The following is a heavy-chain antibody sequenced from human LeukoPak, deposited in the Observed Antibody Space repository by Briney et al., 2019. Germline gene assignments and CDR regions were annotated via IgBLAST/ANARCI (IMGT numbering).Heavy chain of an antibody. CDR1: GFTFSDYY. D-gene: IGHD6-19*01. CDR2: IYYSGST. CDR3: ARHSSVRTFDY. V-gene: IGHV4-39*01. Sequence: GSLRLSCAASGFTFSDYYMSWIRQPPGKGLEWIGSIYYSGSTYYNPSLKSRVTISVDTSKNQFSLKLSSVTAADTAVYYCARHSSVRTFDYWGQGTLVTVSS. J-gene: IGHJ4*02.